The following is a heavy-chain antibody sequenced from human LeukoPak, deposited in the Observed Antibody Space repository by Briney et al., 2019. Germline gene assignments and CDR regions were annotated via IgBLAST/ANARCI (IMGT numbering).Heavy chain of an antibody. CDR3: ARENLEVVPAHWFDP. CDR1: GGSISSGTYY. CDR2: IYTRGGT. D-gene: IGHD1-1*01. V-gene: IGHV4-61*02. Sequence: PSETLSLTCTVSGGSISSGTYYWSWIRQPAGKGLEWIGRIYTRGGTDYNPSLKSRVTISVHTSKNQFSLKLTSVTAADTAVYYCARENLEVVPAHWFDPWGQGTLVTVSS. J-gene: IGHJ5*02.